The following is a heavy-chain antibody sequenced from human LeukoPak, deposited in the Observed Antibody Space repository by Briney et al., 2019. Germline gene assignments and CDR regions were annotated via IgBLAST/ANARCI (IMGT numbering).Heavy chain of an antibody. CDR3: AHRDTAMVRVDY. V-gene: IGHV3-15*01. CDR2: IKSKTDGGTT. CDR1: GFTFRDAG. J-gene: IGHJ4*02. Sequence: PGGSLRLSCAASGFTFRDAGMSWVRQAPGMGLEWVGRIKSKTDGGTTDYAAPVKGRFIISRDDSKNTLYLQMSSLKTEDTAVYFCAHRDTAMVRVDYWGQGTLVTVSS. D-gene: IGHD5-18*01.